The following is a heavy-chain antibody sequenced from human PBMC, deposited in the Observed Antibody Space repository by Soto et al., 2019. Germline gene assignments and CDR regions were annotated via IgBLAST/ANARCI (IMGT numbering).Heavy chain of an antibody. CDR1: GFTFSSYG. CDR2: IWYDGSNK. V-gene: IGHV3-33*01. D-gene: IGHD6-6*01. J-gene: IGHJ4*02. Sequence: QVQLVESGGGVVQPGRSLRLSCAASGFTFSSYGMHWVRQAPGKGLEWVAVIWYDGSNKYYADSVKGRFTISRDNSKNTLYLQMNSLRAEDTAVYYCARDGPLASSSGFDYWGQGTLVTVSS. CDR3: ARDGPLASSSGFDY.